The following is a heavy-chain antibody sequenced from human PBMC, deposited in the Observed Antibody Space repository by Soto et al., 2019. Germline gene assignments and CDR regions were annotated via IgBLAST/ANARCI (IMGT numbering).Heavy chain of an antibody. CDR2: IYHSGSI. CDR1: GVSIRSSNW. D-gene: IGHD6-6*01. CDR3: ARLADI. Sequence: QVQLQESGPGLVKPSGTLSLTCAVSGVSIRSSNWWSWVRQPPGKGLEWLGEIYHSGSINYNPSLKSRVTLSVDKSKNHFSLKLSSVTAADTAVYYYARLADIWGQGKMVTVSS. J-gene: IGHJ3*02. V-gene: IGHV4-4*02.